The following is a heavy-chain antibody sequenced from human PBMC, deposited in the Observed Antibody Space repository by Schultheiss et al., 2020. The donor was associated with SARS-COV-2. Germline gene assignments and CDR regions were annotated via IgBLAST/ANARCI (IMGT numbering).Heavy chain of an antibody. CDR2: IYSSGGI. D-gene: IGHD2-2*02. Sequence: SETLSLTCAVSGGSISSSNWWSWVRQPPGKGLEWLGSIYSSGGIYFKPSLQSRVTVSADTSKTHFSLRLSSMTAADTAVYYCAAYSTNVDVPAAIGVTFDMWGQGIKVTVSS. J-gene: IGHJ3*02. V-gene: IGHV4-4*02. CDR3: AAYSTNVDVPAAIGVTFDM. CDR1: GGSISSSNW.